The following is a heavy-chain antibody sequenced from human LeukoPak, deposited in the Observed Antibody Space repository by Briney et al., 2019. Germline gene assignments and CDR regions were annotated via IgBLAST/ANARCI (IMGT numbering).Heavy chain of an antibody. V-gene: IGHV3-9*01. CDR3: AKGPLEGY. J-gene: IGHJ4*02. D-gene: IGHD1-1*01. CDR1: GFTFDDYA. Sequence: GRSLRLSCAASGFTFDDYAMHWVRQAPGKGLEWVSGISWNSGSIGYADSVKGRFTISRDNAKSSLYLQMNSLRAEDTALYYCAKGPLEGYWGQGTLVTVSS. CDR2: ISWNSGSI.